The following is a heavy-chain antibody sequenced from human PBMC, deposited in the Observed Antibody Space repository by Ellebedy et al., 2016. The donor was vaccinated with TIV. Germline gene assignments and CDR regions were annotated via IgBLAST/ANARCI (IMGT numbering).Heavy chain of an antibody. J-gene: IGHJ3*02. Sequence: ASVKVSCXASGYTFTSYGISWVRQAPGQGLEWMGWISAYNGNTNYAQKLQGRVTMTTDTSTSTAYMELRSLRSDDTAVYYCARGDRYCSSTSCYFGSDAFDIWGQGTMVTVSS. CDR1: GYTFTSYG. D-gene: IGHD2-2*01. V-gene: IGHV1-18*01. CDR2: ISAYNGNT. CDR3: ARGDRYCSSTSCYFGSDAFDI.